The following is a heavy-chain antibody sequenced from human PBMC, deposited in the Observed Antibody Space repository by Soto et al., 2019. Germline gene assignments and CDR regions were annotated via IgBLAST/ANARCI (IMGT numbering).Heavy chain of an antibody. CDR1: RGSINSGDYF. V-gene: IGHV4-30-4*01. CDR3: ARAGRRDGNSSPGRFDT. CDR2: IYYSGTA. J-gene: IGHJ5*02. Sequence: QVHLQESGPGLVKPSQTLSLTCTVSRGSINSGDYFWGWIRQPPGKGLEWVGFIYYSGTAYYKPSLQRRVSVSVDTSKNIFSLNLSRVTAADAAVYFCARAGRRDGNSSPGRFDTWGQGALVTVSS. D-gene: IGHD1-1*01.